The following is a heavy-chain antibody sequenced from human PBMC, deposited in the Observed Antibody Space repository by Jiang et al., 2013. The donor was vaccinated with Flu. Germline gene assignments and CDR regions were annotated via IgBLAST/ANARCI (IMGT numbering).Heavy chain of an antibody. Sequence: PGLVKPSETLSLTCTVSAYSVSNGYYWGWIRQPPGKGLEWIGTIYHSGSTYYNPSLTSRVTISVDTSKNQFSLKLSSVTAADTAVYYCARTYRSPTSSYDAFNIWGQGTKVTVST. CDR1: AYSVSNGYY. D-gene: IGHD1-14*01. CDR2: IYHSGST. CDR3: ARTYRSPTSSYDAFNI. J-gene: IGHJ3*02. V-gene: IGHV4-38-2*02.